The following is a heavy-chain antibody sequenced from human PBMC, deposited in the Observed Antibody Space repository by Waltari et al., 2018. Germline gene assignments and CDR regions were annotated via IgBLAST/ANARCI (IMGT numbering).Heavy chain of an antibody. J-gene: IGHJ4*02. CDR3: VREAYLAAGFDF. D-gene: IGHD6-25*01. Sequence: EVQLVETGGGIIQPGGSLRDSCAAYGCDSGGNFRHWVRQAPGKGVEWVSLVNSAGNSFYADAVKGRFTISRDTSKNTLYLQMNSLRVEDTAMYYCVREAYLAAGFDFWGQGTPVTVSS. CDR1: GCDSGGNF. V-gene: IGHV3-53*02. CDR2: VNSAGNS.